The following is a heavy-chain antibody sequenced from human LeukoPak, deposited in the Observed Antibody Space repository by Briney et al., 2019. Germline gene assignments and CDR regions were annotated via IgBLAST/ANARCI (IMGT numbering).Heavy chain of an antibody. CDR1: GDSVSSSSAA. D-gene: IGHD5-18*01. J-gene: IGHJ4*02. Sequence: SQTLSLTCAISGDSVSSSSAAWSWIRQSPSRGLEWLGRAYYRSKWYNDYAVSVKSRITINPDTSKNQFSLQLNSMTPEDTAVYYCAREGSEGYLFDYWGQGTLVTVSS. CDR2: AYYRSKWYN. V-gene: IGHV6-1*01. CDR3: AREGSEGYLFDY.